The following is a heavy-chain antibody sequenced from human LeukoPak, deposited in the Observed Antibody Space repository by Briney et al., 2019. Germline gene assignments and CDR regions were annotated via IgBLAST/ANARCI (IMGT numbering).Heavy chain of an antibody. CDR3: ARDSYYYDSSGSDY. CDR2: ISAYNGNT. Sequence: ASVKVSCKASGYTFTSYGISWVRQAPGQGLEWMGWISAYNGNTNYAQKLQGRVTMTTDTSTSTAYMGLRSLRSDDTAVYYCARDSYYYDSSGSDYWGRGTPVTVSS. J-gene: IGHJ4*02. CDR1: GYTFTSYG. D-gene: IGHD3-22*01. V-gene: IGHV1-18*01.